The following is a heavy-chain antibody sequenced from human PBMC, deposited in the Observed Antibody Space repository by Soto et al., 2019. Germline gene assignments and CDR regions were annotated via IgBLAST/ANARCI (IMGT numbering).Heavy chain of an antibody. J-gene: IGHJ4*02. D-gene: IGHD3-22*01. CDR1: GFTFNSYS. CDR2: ISGSGGRT. V-gene: IGHV3-23*01. CDR3: VKESYYDSSGAYDFDL. Sequence: GGSLRLSCAVSGFTFNSYSMNWVRQAPGKGLEWVSGISGSGGRTYYADSVKGRFTISRDNSKIMLYLQMKSLRAEDTAVYYCVKESYYDSSGAYDFDLWGQGT.